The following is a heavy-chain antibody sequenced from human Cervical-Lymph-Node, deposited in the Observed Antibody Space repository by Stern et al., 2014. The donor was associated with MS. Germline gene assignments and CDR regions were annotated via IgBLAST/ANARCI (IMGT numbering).Heavy chain of an antibody. Sequence: QVQLVQSGAEVKKPGASVKVSCKASGYTFNANYLHWVRQAPGQGLEWMGLIHPKTGGTKYVQTFQGRVTMTRDTSTSTVFMELNRLTSDDTAVYYCARGGYSSSYYRFDPWGQGTLVIVSS. CDR1: GYTFNANY. CDR3: ARGGYSSSYYRFDP. CDR2: IHPKTGGT. D-gene: IGHD6-13*01. V-gene: IGHV1-2*02. J-gene: IGHJ5*02.